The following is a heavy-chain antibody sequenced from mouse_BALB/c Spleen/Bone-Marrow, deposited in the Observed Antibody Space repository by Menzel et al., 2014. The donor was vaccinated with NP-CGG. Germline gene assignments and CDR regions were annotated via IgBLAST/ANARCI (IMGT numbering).Heavy chain of an antibody. J-gene: IGHJ2*01. CDR1: GYAFTDYL. D-gene: IGHD2-3*01. Sequence: VQLQQSGAELVRPGTSVKVSCRTSGYAFTDYLMEWLKQRPGQGLEWIGVINPGSGSTNYNEKFKDKATLTADKSSSTAYIQLSSLTSDDSAVYFCARYDGYFDYWCQGTTLTVSS. V-gene: IGHV1-54*01. CDR2: INPGSGST. CDR3: ARYDGYFDY.